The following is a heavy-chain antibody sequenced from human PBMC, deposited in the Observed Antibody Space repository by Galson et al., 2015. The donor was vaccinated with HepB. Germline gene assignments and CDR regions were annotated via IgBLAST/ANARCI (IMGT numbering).Heavy chain of an antibody. CDR1: GFTFSSYA. CDR3: AKQGGGDFWSGSLGYYYYGMDV. Sequence: SLRLSCAASGFTFSSYAMSWVRQAPGKGLEWVSAISGSGGSTYYADSVKGRFTISRDNSKNTLYLQMNSLRAEDTAVYYCAKQGGGDFWSGSLGYYYYGMDVWGQGTTVTVSS. J-gene: IGHJ6*02. CDR2: ISGSGGST. V-gene: IGHV3-23*01. D-gene: IGHD3-3*01.